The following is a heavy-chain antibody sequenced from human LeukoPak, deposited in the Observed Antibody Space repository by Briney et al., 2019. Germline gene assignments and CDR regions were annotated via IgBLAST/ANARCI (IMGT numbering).Heavy chain of an antibody. CDR1: GYSISSGYY. CDR2: IYHSGST. V-gene: IGHV4-38-2*02. J-gene: IGHJ4*02. D-gene: IGHD3-3*01. Sequence: SETLSLTCTVSGYSISSGYYWGWIRQPPGKGLEWIGSIYHSGSTYYNPSLKSRVTISLDTSKSQFSLKVRYVTAADTAVYYCARGLNDSWTGENYWGQGTLVTVSS. CDR3: ARGLNDSWTGENY.